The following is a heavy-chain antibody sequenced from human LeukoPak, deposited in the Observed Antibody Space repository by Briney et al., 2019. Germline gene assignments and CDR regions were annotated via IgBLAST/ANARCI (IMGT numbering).Heavy chain of an antibody. J-gene: IGHJ3*02. V-gene: IGHV1-69*06. Sequence: SVKVSCKASGGTFSSYAISWVRQAPGQGLEWMGGIIPIFGTANYAQKFQGRVTITADKSTSTAYMELSSLRSEDTAVYYCARTKVRGVPSHDAFDIWGQGTMVTVSS. D-gene: IGHD3-10*01. CDR3: ARTKVRGVPSHDAFDI. CDR2: IIPIFGTA. CDR1: GGTFSSYA.